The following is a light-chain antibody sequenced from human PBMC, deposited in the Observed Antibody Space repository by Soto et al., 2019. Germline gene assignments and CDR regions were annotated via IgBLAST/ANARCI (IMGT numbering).Light chain of an antibody. V-gene: IGLV4-69*01. J-gene: IGLJ2*01. CDR1: SGHSTYA. CDR3: QTWGTGVV. CDR2: VNSDGSH. Sequence: QLVLTQSPSASASLGASVKLTGTLSSGHSTYAISWHQQQPEKGPRYLMKVNSDGSHSKGGGIPDRFSGSSSGAERYLTISSLQTEDEADYYCQTWGTGVVFGGGTKLTVL.